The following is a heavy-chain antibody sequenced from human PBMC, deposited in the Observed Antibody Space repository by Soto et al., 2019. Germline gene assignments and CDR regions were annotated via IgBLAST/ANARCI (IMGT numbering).Heavy chain of an antibody. V-gene: IGHV3-23*01. D-gene: IGHD5-18*01. Sequence: PGGSLRLSCAASGFPFSTYAMSWVRQAPGTRLEWVSTITGSGATTYYADSVKGRFTISRDNSRNTLSLHVNSLRAEDTALYYCATGGYTYGDAFHIWGQGTMVTVSS. CDR2: ITGSGATT. CDR1: GFPFSTYA. CDR3: ATGGYTYGDAFHI. J-gene: IGHJ3*02.